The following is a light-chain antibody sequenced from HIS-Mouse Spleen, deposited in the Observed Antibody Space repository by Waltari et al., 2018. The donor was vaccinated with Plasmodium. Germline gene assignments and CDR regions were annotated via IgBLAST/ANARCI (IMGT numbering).Light chain of an antibody. CDR1: QSVSSSY. Sequence: EIVLTQSPGTLSLSPGERATLSCRASQSVSSSYLAWYQQKPGQAPRLLIYGASSRATGIQDRFSGSGSGTDFTLTISRLEPEDCAVYYCQQYGSSGTFGQGTKVEIK. J-gene: IGKJ1*01. CDR3: QQYGSSGT. V-gene: IGKV3-20*01. CDR2: GAS.